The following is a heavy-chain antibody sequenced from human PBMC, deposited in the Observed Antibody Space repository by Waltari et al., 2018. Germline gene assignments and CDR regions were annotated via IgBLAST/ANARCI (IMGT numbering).Heavy chain of an antibody. V-gene: IGHV3-13*01. CDR2: IRTAGDT. CDR1: GFTFSSYD. J-gene: IGHJ4*02. Sequence: EVQLVESGGGWVQPVGSLRLCCAASGFTFSSYDMQWVRKTTGKGLEWVSTIRTAGDTYYADSVKGRFTISRENAKNSLYLQMSSLRAEDTAVYYCARAPPTVPTPEYWGQGALVTVSS. CDR3: ARAPPTVPTPEY. D-gene: IGHD4-17*01.